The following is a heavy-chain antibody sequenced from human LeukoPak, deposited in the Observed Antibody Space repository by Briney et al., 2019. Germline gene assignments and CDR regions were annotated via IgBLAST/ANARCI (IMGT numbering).Heavy chain of an antibody. V-gene: IGHV3-21*01. D-gene: IGHD1-26*01. CDR3: ASFGSYGRPFDY. Sequence: GGSLRLSCAASGFTFSAYSMNWVRQAPGKGLEWVSSISSSGSYIYYADSVKGRFTISRDNAKNSLYLQMNSLRAEDTAVYYCASFGSYGRPFDYWGQGTLVTVSS. CDR2: ISSSGSYI. J-gene: IGHJ4*02. CDR1: GFTFSAYS.